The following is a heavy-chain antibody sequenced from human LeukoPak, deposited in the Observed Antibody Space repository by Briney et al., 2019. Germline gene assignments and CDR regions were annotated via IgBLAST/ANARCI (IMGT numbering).Heavy chain of an antibody. D-gene: IGHD7-27*01. Sequence: ASVKVSCKASGYSLLGYYTHWMRQAPGQGLECMGWINPNSGGANYAQKFQGRVTMTRDTSISTVYMELTRLRSDDTAMYYCAKTTNWGSTSDGFYIWGQGTMVTVAS. CDR2: INPNSGGA. CDR1: GYSLLGYY. CDR3: AKTTNWGSTSDGFYI. J-gene: IGHJ3*02. V-gene: IGHV1-2*02.